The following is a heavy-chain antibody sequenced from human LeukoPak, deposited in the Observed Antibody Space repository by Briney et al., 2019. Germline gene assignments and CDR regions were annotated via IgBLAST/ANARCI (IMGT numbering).Heavy chain of an antibody. CDR2: IDNDGSDT. V-gene: IGHV3-74*01. D-gene: IGHD1-26*01. CDR1: GFTFSSYA. J-gene: IGHJ4*02. CDR3: GRDLMGSIDY. Sequence: GGSLRLSCAASGFTFSSYAMSWVRQAPGKGLVWVSRIDNDGSDTIYADSVKGRFTISRDNAKNTLYLQMDSLGVEDTAVYYCGRDLMGSIDYWGQGTLVTVSS.